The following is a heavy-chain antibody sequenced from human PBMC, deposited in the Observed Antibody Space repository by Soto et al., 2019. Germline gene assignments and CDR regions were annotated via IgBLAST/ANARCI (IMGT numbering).Heavy chain of an antibody. Sequence: PGGSLGLSSSASGFTVSSKYMSWVPEARGKGLECVSVIYSGGSTYYADSVKGRFTIYRDNSKNTLYLQMNSLRAEDTAVYYCAKDRCYGTVTTCYFDYWGQGTLVTVSS. D-gene: IGHD4-17*01. CDR1: GFTVSSKY. J-gene: IGHJ4*02. CDR2: IYSGGST. V-gene: IGHV3-53*01. CDR3: AKDRCYGTVTTCYFDY.